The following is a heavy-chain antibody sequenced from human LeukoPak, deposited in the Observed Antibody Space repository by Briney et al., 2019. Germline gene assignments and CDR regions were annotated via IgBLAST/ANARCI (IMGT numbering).Heavy chain of an antibody. CDR1: GFTFSSYS. CDR2: ISSSSSYI. V-gene: IGHV3-21*01. CDR3: ASGVEYYFDY. D-gene: IGHD3-3*01. Sequence: GGSLRLSCAASGFTFSSYSMNWVRQAPGKGLEWVSSISSSSSYIYYADSVKGQFTISRDNAKNSLYLQMNSRRAEDTAVYYCASGVEYYFDYWGQGTLVTVSS. J-gene: IGHJ4*02.